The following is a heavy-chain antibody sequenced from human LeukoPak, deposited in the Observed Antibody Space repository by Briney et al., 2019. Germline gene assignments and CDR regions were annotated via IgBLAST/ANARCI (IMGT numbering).Heavy chain of an antibody. Sequence: SETLSLTCTVSGGSISSYYWSWIRQPAGKGLEWIGRIYTSGSTNYNPSLKSRVTMSVDTSKNQFSLKLSSVTAADTAVYYCARKFRAGGDYSYYYYMDVWGKGTTVTVSS. J-gene: IGHJ6*03. D-gene: IGHD3-16*01. CDR1: GGSISSYY. CDR3: ARKFRAGGDYSYYYYMDV. CDR2: IYTSGST. V-gene: IGHV4-4*07.